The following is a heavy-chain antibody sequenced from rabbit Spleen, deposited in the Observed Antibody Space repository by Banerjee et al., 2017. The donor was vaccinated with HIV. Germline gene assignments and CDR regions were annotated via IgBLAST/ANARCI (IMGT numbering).Heavy chain of an antibody. CDR2: IYGGSGST. D-gene: IGHD6-1*01. CDR3: ARSGANAAAYEFNL. Sequence: QSLEESGGDLVKPEGSLTLTCTASGFSFSSSYYMCWVRQAPGKGLEWIGCIYGGSGSTDYASWAKGRFTISKTSSTTVTLQMTGLTAADTATYFCARSGANAAAYEFNLWGPGTLVTVS. CDR1: GFSFSSSYY. J-gene: IGHJ4*01. V-gene: IGHV1S40*01.